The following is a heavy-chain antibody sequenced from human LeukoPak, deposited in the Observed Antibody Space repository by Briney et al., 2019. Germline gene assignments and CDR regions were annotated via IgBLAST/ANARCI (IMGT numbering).Heavy chain of an antibody. V-gene: IGHV3-74*01. Sequence: QPGGSLRLSCAAPGFTFSSYWMHWVRQAPGKGLVWVSRINGDGSSTSYADSVKGRFTISRDNAKNTLYLQMNSLRAEDTAVYYCASISGSYPSPWGQGTLVTVSS. J-gene: IGHJ5*02. CDR2: INGDGSST. CDR1: GFTFSSYW. D-gene: IGHD1-26*01. CDR3: ASISGSYPSP.